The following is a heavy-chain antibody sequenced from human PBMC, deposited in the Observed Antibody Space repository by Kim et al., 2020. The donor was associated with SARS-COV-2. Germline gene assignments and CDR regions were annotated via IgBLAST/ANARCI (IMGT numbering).Heavy chain of an antibody. J-gene: IGHJ6*02. CDR2: STK. CDR3: ARDRDGMDV. V-gene: IGHV3-33*01. Sequence: STKYYAYSVKARCTISRDNSKNTLHLQMNSRRAEDTAVYYWARDRDGMDVGGQGTTVTVSS.